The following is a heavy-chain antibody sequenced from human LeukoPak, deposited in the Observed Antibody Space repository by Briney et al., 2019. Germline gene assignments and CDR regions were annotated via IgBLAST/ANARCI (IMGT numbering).Heavy chain of an antibody. CDR1: GFTFSSYA. Sequence: GGSLRLSCAASGFTFSSYAMHWVRQAPGKVLEWVSSISSSSTYIFYADSVKGRFTISRDDAKNSLYLQMNSLRAEDTAVYSCARVRVGATYGGAFDIWGQGTMVTVSS. J-gene: IGHJ3*02. CDR3: ARVRVGATYGGAFDI. V-gene: IGHV3-21*01. D-gene: IGHD1-26*01. CDR2: ISSSSTYI.